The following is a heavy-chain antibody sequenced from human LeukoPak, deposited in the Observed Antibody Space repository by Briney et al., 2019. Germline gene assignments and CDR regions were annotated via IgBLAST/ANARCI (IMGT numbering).Heavy chain of an antibody. J-gene: IGHJ4*02. CDR3: ARVSRYYFDY. CDR2: ISWNSGSI. V-gene: IGHV3-9*01. CDR1: GFTFSSYS. Sequence: GGSLRLSCAASGFTFSSYSMNWVRQAPGKGLEWVSGISWNSGSIGYADSVKGRFTISRDNAKNSLYLQMNSLRAEDTALYYCARVSRYYFDYWGQGTLVTVSS.